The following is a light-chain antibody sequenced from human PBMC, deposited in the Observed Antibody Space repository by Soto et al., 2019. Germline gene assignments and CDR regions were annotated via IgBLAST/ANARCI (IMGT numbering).Light chain of an antibody. CDR2: DNN. Sequence: QSVLTQPPSASGTPGQRVTISCSGSSSNIGSNYVYWYQQLPGTAPKLLIYDNNQRPSGVPDRFSGSKSGTSASLAISGFQSEDEADYYCAAWDDSLSGQVFGGGTKLTVL. CDR3: AAWDDSLSGQV. V-gene: IGLV1-47*02. CDR1: SSNIGSNY. J-gene: IGLJ2*01.